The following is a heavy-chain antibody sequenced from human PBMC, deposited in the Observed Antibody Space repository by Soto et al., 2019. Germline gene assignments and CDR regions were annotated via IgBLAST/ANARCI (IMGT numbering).Heavy chain of an antibody. CDR3: ARDKPYCSGGSCYSSHAFDI. Sequence: QVQLVESGGGVVQPGRSLRLSCAASGFTFSSYAMHWVRQAPRKGLEWVAVISYDGSNKYYADSVKGRFTISRDNSKNTLYLQGNSLRAEDTALYYCARDKPYCSGGSCYSSHAFDIWGQGTMVTVSS. J-gene: IGHJ3*02. D-gene: IGHD2-15*01. V-gene: IGHV3-30-3*01. CDR2: ISYDGSNK. CDR1: GFTFSSYA.